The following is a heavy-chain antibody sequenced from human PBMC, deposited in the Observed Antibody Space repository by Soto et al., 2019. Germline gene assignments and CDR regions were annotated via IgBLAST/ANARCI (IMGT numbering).Heavy chain of an antibody. J-gene: IGHJ6*02. V-gene: IGHV4-39*01. Sequence: PSETLSLTCTVSSGTISSRSHYWAWIRQPSGKGLEWIGVIDDSGSTHYSESLKSRVTISVDTSKNQFSLKVSSVTATDTAVYYCARQGRNTRIVLIKHYATDFWGQGTAVTVSS. D-gene: IGHD1-1*01. CDR3: ARQGRNTRIVLIKHYATDF. CDR1: SGTISSRSHY. CDR2: IDDSGST.